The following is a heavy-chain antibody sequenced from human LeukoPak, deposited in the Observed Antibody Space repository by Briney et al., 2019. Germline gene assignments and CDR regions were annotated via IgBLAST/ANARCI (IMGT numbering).Heavy chain of an antibody. D-gene: IGHD1-26*01. CDR2: IYSGGT. CDR3: ARTSRGSSYNWFDP. Sequence: GGSLRLSCAAPGFSVNTNYMSWVRQAPGKGLEWVSVIYSGGTYYADSVKGRFNISRDNSKNVLFLQMNSLRAEDTAVYYCARTSRGSSYNWFDPWGQGTLVTVS. V-gene: IGHV3-53*01. J-gene: IGHJ5*02. CDR1: GFSVNTNY.